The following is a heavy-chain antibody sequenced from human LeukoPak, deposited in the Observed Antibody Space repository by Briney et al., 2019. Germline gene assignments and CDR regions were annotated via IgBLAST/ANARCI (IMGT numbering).Heavy chain of an antibody. D-gene: IGHD1-26*01. CDR2: IYYSGNT. CDR3: ARAGGASKYYYMDV. V-gene: IGHV4-39*01. J-gene: IGHJ6*03. Sequence: SETLSLTCTVSGGSISTSGYCWGWIRQPPGRGLEWIGSIYYSGNTYYNPSLKSRVTISVDTSKNQVSLKVSSVTAADTAVYYCARAGGASKYYYMDVWGKGTTVTVSS. CDR1: GGSISTSGYC.